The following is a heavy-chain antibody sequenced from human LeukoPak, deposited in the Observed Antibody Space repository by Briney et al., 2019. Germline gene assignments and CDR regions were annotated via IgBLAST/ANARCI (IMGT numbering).Heavy chain of an antibody. CDR1: GGSFSGYY. Sequence: SETLSLTCAVYGGSFSGYYWSWIRQPPGKGLEWIGEINHSGSTNYNPSLKSRVTISVDTSKNQFSLKLSSVTAADTAVYYCARARRITIFGVARRGAFDIWGQGTMVTVSS. CDR2: INHSGST. J-gene: IGHJ3*02. V-gene: IGHV4-34*01. CDR3: ARARRITIFGVARRGAFDI. D-gene: IGHD3-3*01.